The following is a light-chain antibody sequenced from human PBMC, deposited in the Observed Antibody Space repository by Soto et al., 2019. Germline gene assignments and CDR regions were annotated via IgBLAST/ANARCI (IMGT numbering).Light chain of an antibody. V-gene: IGKV3-20*01. CDR1: QSVSSSY. CDR2: GAS. J-gene: IGKJ4*01. Sequence: EIVLTQSPGTLSLSPGERATLSCRASQSVSSSYLAWYQQKPGQAPRLLIYGASSRATGIPDRFSGSGSGTDFTLTVSRLEPEDFAVYYCQQYNNWPPVLTFGGGTKVDIK. CDR3: QQYNNWPPVLT.